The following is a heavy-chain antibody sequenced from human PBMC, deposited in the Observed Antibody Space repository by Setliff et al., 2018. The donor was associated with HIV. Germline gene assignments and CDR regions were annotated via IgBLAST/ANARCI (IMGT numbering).Heavy chain of an antibody. J-gene: IGHJ4*02. CDR3: ARGYYDILTGYYSSGIWDY. Sequence: GGSLRLSCAASGFTFSNQVMTWVRQAPGKGLEWVSSISGTGADTYYADSVKGRFAISRDNSKNTLYLQMNSLRAEDTAVYYCARGYYDILTGYYSSGIWDYWGQGTLVTVSS. CDR2: ISGTGADT. V-gene: IGHV3-23*01. CDR1: GFTFSNQV. D-gene: IGHD3-9*01.